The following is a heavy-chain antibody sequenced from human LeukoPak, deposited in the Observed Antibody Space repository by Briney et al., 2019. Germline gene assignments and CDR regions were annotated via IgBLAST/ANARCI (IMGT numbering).Heavy chain of an antibody. CDR1: GFTFSYYA. D-gene: IGHD2-2*01. J-gene: IGHJ4*02. CDR3: AKGSLGHCSGTTCYPLDS. V-gene: IGHV3-23*01. CDR2: ISGSDLGT. Sequence: GGSLRLSCATSGFTFSYYAMSWVRRAPGKRLEWISAISGSDLGTYHADSIRGRFTISRDNSKSTLYLQMKSLRVEDTAVYYCAKGSLGHCSGTTCYPLDSWGQGTLVTVSS.